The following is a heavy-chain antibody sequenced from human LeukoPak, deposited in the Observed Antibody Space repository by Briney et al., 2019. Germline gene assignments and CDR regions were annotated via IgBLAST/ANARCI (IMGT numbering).Heavy chain of an antibody. D-gene: IGHD3-10*01. CDR3: ARGEYYGSGSYYPGDY. CDR2: THNSGST. Sequence: SETLSLTCTVSAGSISSGGYYWSWIRQHPGKGLEWIGYTHNSGSTYYNPSLKSLVSISIDTSKRHFSLRLSSVTAADTAVYYCARGEYYGSGSYYPGDYWGQGTLVTVSS. CDR1: AGSISSGGYY. V-gene: IGHV4-31*01. J-gene: IGHJ4*02.